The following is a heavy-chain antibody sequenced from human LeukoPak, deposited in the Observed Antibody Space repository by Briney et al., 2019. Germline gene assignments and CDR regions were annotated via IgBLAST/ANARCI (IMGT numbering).Heavy chain of an antibody. CDR1: GGTFSSYA. D-gene: IGHD3-10*01. J-gene: IGHJ4*02. CDR2: FDPEDGET. CDR3: ATLNTYYYGSGSPLGGRDY. V-gene: IGHV1-24*01. Sequence: GASVKVSCKASGGTFSSYAISWVRQAPGKGLEWMGGFDPEDGETIYAQKFQGRVTMTEDTSTDTAYMELSSLRSEDTAVYYCATLNTYYYGSGSPLGGRDYWGQGTLVTVSS.